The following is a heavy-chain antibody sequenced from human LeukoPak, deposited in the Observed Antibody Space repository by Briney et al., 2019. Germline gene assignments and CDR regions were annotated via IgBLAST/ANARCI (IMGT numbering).Heavy chain of an antibody. CDR3: AKITRDTGNDAFDI. V-gene: IGHV3-30*02. J-gene: IGHJ3*02. CDR2: IRYDGSNK. CDR1: GSTFSSYG. D-gene: IGHD1-1*01. Sequence: GGSLRLSCAASGSTFSSYGMHWVRQAPGKGLEWVAFIRYDGSNKYYADSVKGRFTISKDNSKNTLSLEMNSLRAEDTAVYYCAKITRDTGNDAFDIWGQGTMVTVSS.